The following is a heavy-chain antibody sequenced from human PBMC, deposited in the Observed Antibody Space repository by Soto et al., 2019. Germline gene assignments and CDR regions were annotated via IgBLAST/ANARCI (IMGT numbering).Heavy chain of an antibody. V-gene: IGHV4-38-2*02. CDR2: IYHSGST. CDR1: GYSISSGYY. Sequence: PSETLSLTCAVSGYSISSGYYWGWIRQPPGKGLEWIGSIYHSGSTYYNPSLKSRVTISVDTSKNQFSLKLSSVTAADTAVYYCARERGVLRFLDRPAGIDVSGQGSTVIGSS. D-gene: IGHD3-3*01. J-gene: IGHJ6*02. CDR3: ARERGVLRFLDRPAGIDV.